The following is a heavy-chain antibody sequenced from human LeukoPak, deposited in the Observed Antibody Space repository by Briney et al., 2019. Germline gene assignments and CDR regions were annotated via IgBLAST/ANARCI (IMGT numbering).Heavy chain of an antibody. V-gene: IGHV1-8*01. CDR3: ARAPSITGTTPPGY. D-gene: IGHD1-7*01. CDR2: MNPNSGNT. J-gene: IGHJ4*02. Sequence: ASVKVSCMASGYTFTSYDINWVRQATGQGLEWMGWMNPNSGNTGYAQKFQGRVTMTRNTSISTAYMELSSLRSEDTAVYYCARAPSITGTTPPGYWGQGTLVTVSS. CDR1: GYTFTSYD.